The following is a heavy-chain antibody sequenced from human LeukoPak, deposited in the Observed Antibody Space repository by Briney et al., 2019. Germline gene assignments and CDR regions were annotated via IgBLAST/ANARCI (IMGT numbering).Heavy chain of an antibody. CDR1: DGSITSYY. CDR3: ARDKGLYWYFDL. V-gene: IGHV4-59*01. CDR2: IYNSGST. J-gene: IGHJ2*01. Sequence: SETLSLTCTVSDGSITSYYWNWIRQPPGKGLEWIGNIYNSGSTDYNPSLKSRVTISVNTSKNQISLKLSSVTAADTAVYYCARDKGLYWYFDLWGRGTLVTVSS.